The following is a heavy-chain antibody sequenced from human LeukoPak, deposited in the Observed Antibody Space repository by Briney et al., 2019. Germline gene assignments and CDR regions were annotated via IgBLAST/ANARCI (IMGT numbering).Heavy chain of an antibody. Sequence: ASVKVSCKVSGYTLKEISIHWVRQAPGKGLEWMGGIHPEDAETIYAQNFQGIVTMTADTSTDTAYMELSSLRSEDTAVYYCATDALTHSSGWYGWFDPWGQGTLVTVSS. J-gene: IGHJ5*02. CDR2: IHPEDAET. D-gene: IGHD6-19*01. CDR1: GYTLKEIS. V-gene: IGHV1-24*01. CDR3: ATDALTHSSGWYGWFDP.